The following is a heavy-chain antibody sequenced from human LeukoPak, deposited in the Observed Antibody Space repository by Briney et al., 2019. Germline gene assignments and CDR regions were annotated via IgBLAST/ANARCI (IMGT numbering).Heavy chain of an antibody. D-gene: IGHD3-22*01. V-gene: IGHV4-4*07. Sequence: PSETLSLTCTVSGGPMSDSYWYRIRHSAATGMEWIGRIHAIGSTNYNPSLKSRVIISLDTSKNQFSLSLSAVTAADTATYYCARILDRDAWGQGTLVTVSP. J-gene: IGHJ3*01. CDR3: ARILDRDA. CDR1: GGPMSDSY. CDR2: IHAIGST.